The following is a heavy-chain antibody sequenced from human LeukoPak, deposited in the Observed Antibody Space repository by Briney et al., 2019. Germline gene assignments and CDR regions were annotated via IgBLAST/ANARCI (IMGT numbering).Heavy chain of an antibody. V-gene: IGHV1-2*06. J-gene: IGHJ1*01. CDR2: IKPNSGGT. CDR1: GYTFTGYY. D-gene: IGHD2-2*01. CDR3: ARVYCISTSCPLGVDKYFQH. Sequence: ASVKVSCKASGYTFTGYYMHWVRQAPGQGLEWMGRIKPNSGGTNYAQKFQGRVTMTRDTAISTAYLELSRLRSDDTAVYYCARVYCISTSCPLGVDKYFQHWGQGTLVTVSS.